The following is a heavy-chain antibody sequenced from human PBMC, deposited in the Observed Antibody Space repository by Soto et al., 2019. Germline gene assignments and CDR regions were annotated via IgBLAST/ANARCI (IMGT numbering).Heavy chain of an antibody. CDR3: AKDIELTNWNDFGFDY. CDR1: GSTFDDYA. CDR2: ISWNSGSI. Sequence: GGSLRLSCAASGSTFDDYAMHWVRQAPGKGLEWVSGISWNSGSIGYADSVKGRFTISRDNAKNSLYLQMNSLRAEDTALYYCAKDIELTNWNDFGFDYWGQGTLVTVSS. D-gene: IGHD1-1*01. J-gene: IGHJ4*02. V-gene: IGHV3-9*01.